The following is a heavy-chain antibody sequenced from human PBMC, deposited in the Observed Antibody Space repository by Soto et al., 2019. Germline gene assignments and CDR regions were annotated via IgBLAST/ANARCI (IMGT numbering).Heavy chain of an antibody. CDR2: ISTYNANT. Sequence: ASVKVSCKASGYTFTNYGITWVRQAPGQGLEWMGWISTYNANTNYAQKLQGRVTMTTDTSTSTAYMELRGLRSDDTAVYYCASRSGQLPYYFDYWGQGALVTVSS. V-gene: IGHV1-18*01. CDR1: GYTFTNYG. CDR3: ASRSGQLPYYFDY. J-gene: IGHJ4*02. D-gene: IGHD6-6*01.